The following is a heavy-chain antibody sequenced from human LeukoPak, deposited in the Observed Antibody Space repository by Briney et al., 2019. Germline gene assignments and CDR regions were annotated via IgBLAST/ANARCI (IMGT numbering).Heavy chain of an antibody. J-gene: IGHJ4*02. CDR2: IHRSGSP. D-gene: IGHD1-14*01. CDR1: LDSTTSNF. Sequence: SETLPLTCTVSLDSTTSNFWSWVRQPPGKGLEWIGEIHRSGSPNYNPSLQSRVTISIDRSRNQIALELSSVTAADTAVYYCAREILGGFNPGAYWGQGTLVTVSS. CDR3: AREILGGFNPGAY. V-gene: IGHV4-4*02.